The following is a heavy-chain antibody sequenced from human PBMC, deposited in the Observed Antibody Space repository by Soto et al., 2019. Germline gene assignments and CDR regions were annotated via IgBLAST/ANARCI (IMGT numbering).Heavy chain of an antibody. CDR2: IYYSGST. CDR3: ASLTYTSGWYTFDY. CDR1: GGSISSYY. Sequence: QVQLQESGPGLVKPSETLSLTCTVSGGSISSYYWSLIRQPPGKGLEWIGYIYYSGSTNYNPSLKSRVTLSVDTSKNQFSLKMSSVTAADTAVYYCASLTYTSGWYTFDYWGLGTLVTVSS. V-gene: IGHV4-59*01. J-gene: IGHJ4*02. D-gene: IGHD6-19*01.